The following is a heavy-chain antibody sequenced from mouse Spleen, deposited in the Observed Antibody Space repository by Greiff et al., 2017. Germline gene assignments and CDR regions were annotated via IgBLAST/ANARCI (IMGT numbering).Heavy chain of an antibody. J-gene: IGHJ4*01. D-gene: IGHD2-14*01. CDR1: GYTFTSYW. V-gene: IGHV1-50*01. CDR2: IDPSDSYT. Sequence: QVQLQQSGAELVKPGASVKLSCKASGYTFTSYWMQWVKQRPGQGLEWIGEIDPSDSYTNYNQKFKGKATLTVDTSSSTAYMQLSSLTSEDSAVYYCARKGEGRYAMDYWGQGTSVTVSS. CDR3: ARKGEGRYAMDY.